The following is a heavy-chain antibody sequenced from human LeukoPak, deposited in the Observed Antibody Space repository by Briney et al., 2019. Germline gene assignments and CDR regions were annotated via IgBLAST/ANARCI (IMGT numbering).Heavy chain of an antibody. CDR2: IYYSGST. V-gene: IGHV4-59*07. D-gene: IGHD1-26*01. J-gene: IGHJ5*02. CDR3: ARGGWELRGAWFDP. Sequence: SDTLSLPRTVSGGYISSYYWSWIRQPPGKGLEWIGYIYYSGSTHYNPSLKSRVTISVDTSKNQFSLKLSSVTAADTAVYYCARGGWELRGAWFDPWGQGTLVTVSS. CDR1: GGYISSYY.